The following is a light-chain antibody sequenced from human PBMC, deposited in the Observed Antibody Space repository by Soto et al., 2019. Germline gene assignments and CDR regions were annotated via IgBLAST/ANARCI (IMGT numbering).Light chain of an antibody. J-gene: IGLJ2*01. CDR2: DVS. Sequence: QSALTQPASVSGSPGQSITISCTGTSSDVGGYNYVSWYQHHPGKAPKFMIFDVSYRPSGVSTRFSGSKSGNTASLTISGLQAEDEADYYCSSHTRSSTVVFGGGTKLTVL. V-gene: IGLV2-14*03. CDR1: SSDVGGYNY. CDR3: SSHTRSSTVV.